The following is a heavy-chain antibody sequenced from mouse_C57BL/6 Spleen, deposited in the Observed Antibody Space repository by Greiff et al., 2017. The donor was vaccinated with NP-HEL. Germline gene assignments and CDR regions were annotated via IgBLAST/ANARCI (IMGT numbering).Heavy chain of an antibody. CDR2: INPSNGGT. V-gene: IGHV1-53*01. CDR1: GYTFTSYW. CDR3: ARDYYGSSVLPYWYCDV. D-gene: IGHD1-1*01. Sequence: VQLQQPGTELVKPGASGYTFTSYWMHWVKQRPGQGLEWIGNINPSNGGTNYNEKFKSKATLTVDKSSSTAYMQLSSLTSEDSAVYYCARDYYGSSVLPYWYCDVWGTGTTVTVSS. J-gene: IGHJ1*03.